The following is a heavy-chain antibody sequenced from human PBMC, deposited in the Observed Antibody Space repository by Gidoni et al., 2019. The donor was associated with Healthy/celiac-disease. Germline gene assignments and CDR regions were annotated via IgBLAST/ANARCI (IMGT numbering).Heavy chain of an antibody. CDR2: IYYSGST. D-gene: IGHD3-3*01. CDR1: GGSIRSGDYY. CDR3: ARGYYDFITTGDNWFDP. V-gene: IGHV4-30-4*01. Sequence: QVQLQESGPGLVKPSQTLSLTCTVSGGSIRSGDYYWSWIRQPPGKGLEWIGYIYYSGSTYYNPSLKSRVTISVDTSKNQFSLKLSSVTAADTAVYYCARGYYDFITTGDNWFDPWGQGTLVTVSS. J-gene: IGHJ5*02.